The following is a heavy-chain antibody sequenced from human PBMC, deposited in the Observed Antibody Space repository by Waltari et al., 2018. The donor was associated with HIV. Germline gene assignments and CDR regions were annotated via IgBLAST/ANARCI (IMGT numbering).Heavy chain of an antibody. CDR1: GFTFANAW. V-gene: IGHV3-15*01. J-gene: IGHJ4*02. CDR3: TRGPVVTVAFDY. D-gene: IGHD5-18*01. CDR2: IKRKIDGETT. Sequence: EVQLVESGGGAAKPGGSLRVSCVASGFTFANAWMSWVRQAPGMGLEWVGRIKRKIDGETTDYAAPVKGRFTSSRDDSQNTLYLQMNSLKTEDTAVYYCTRGPVVTVAFDYWGQGTLVTVSS.